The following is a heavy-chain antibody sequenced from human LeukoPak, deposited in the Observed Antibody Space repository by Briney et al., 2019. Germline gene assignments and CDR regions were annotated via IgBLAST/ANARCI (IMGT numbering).Heavy chain of an antibody. J-gene: IGHJ5*02. CDR3: ARDRMVRGVQP. CDR1: GGSISSSSYY. V-gene: IGHV4-39*07. CDR2: IYYSGST. Sequence: PSETLSLTCTVSGGSISSSSYYWGWIRQPPGKGLEWIGSIYYSGSTYYNPSLKSRVTISVDTSKNQFSLKLSSVTAADTAVYYCARDRMVRGVQPWGQGTLVTVSS. D-gene: IGHD3-10*01.